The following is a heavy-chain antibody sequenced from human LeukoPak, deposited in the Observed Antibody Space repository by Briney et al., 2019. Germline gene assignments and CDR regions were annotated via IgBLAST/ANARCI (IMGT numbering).Heavy chain of an antibody. CDR1: GXSFTSYW. V-gene: IGHV5-51*01. CDR3: ARRRDGYPGHFDY. D-gene: IGHD5-24*01. CDR2: IYPGDSDT. J-gene: IGHJ4*02. Sequence: GESLRISFKGSGXSFTSYWIGWVRQMPGKGLEWMGIIYPGDSDTRYSPSFQGQVTISADKSISTAYLQWSSLKAADTAIYYCARRRDGYPGHFDYWGQGTLVTVSS.